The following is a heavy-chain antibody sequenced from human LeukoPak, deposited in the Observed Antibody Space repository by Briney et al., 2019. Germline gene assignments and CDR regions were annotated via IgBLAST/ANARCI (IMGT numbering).Heavy chain of an antibody. CDR3: ARDGTAAGLYFDL. Sequence: GGSLRLPCAVSGFTFTSYWMNWVRQAPGKGLEWVASIRQDGGEKYYVDSVKGRFTISRDNTKNSLYLQMSSLRAEDTAVYYCARDGTAAGLYFDLWGQGTLVTVSS. J-gene: IGHJ4*01. V-gene: IGHV3-7*01. CDR1: GFTFTSYW. D-gene: IGHD6-13*01. CDR2: IRQDGGEK.